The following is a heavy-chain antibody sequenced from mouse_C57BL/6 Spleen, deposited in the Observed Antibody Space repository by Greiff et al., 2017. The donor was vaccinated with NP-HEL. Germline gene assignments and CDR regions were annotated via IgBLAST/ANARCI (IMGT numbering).Heavy chain of an antibody. D-gene: IGHD1-1*01. CDR2: IDPANGNT. CDR1: GFNIKNTY. J-gene: IGHJ3*01. CDR3: SSPPIVYGSSQFAY. V-gene: IGHV14-3*01. Sequence: EVQLQQSVAELVRPGASVKLSCTASGFNIKNTYMHWVKQRPEQGLEWIGRIDPANGNTKYAPKFQGKATMTADTSSNTAYLQLSSLTSEDTAIYYCSSPPIVYGSSQFAYWGQGTLVTVSA.